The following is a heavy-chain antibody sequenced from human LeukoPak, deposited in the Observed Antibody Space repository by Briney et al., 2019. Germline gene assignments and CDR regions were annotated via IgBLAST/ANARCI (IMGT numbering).Heavy chain of an antibody. J-gene: IGHJ4*02. CDR1: GGSISSYY. CDR3: ASWYSSSSFGYFDY. CDR2: IYYSGST. Sequence: SETLSLTCTVYGGSISSYYWSWIRQPPGKGLEWIGYIYYSGSTNYNPSLKSRVTISVDTSKNQFSLKLSSVTAADTAVYYCASWYSSSSFGYFDYWGQGTLVTVSS. D-gene: IGHD6-6*01. V-gene: IGHV4-59*01.